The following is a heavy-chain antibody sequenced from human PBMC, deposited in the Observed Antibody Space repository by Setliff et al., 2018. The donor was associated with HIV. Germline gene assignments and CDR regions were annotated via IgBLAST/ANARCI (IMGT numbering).Heavy chain of an antibody. J-gene: IGHJ6*02. V-gene: IGHV1-2*02. D-gene: IGHD2-2*01. Sequence: GASVKVSCKASGYRFTDYYINWVRQAPGQGLEWMGWINPNSGGTNYAQKFQGRVTMTRDTSISTAYMELSGLTSDDSAVYYCARYLVVVPVAVGGLDVWGQGTTVTVSS. CDR3: ARYLVVVPVAVGGLDV. CDR2: INPNSGGT. CDR1: GYRFTDYY.